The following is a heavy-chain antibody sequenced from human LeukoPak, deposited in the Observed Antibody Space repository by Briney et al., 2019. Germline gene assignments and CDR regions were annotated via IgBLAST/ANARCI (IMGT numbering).Heavy chain of an antibody. Sequence: GGSLRLSCAASGFTFDDYGMSWVRRAPGKGLEWVSSISSSSSYIYYADSVKGRFTISRDNAKNSLYLQMNSLRAEDTAVYYCASPFGGVIADYWGQGTLVTVSS. V-gene: IGHV3-21*01. D-gene: IGHD3-16*02. CDR2: ISSSSSYI. J-gene: IGHJ4*02. CDR3: ASPFGGVIADY. CDR1: GFTFDDYG.